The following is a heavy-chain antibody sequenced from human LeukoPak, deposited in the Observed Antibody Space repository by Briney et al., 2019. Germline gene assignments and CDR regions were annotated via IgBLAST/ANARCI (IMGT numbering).Heavy chain of an antibody. CDR2: IYYSGST. CDR3: ARRPQRSYYYCGMDV. CDR1: GGSISSYY. Sequence: SETLSLTCTVSGGSISSYYWSWIRQPPGKGLEWIGYIYYSGSTNYNPSLKSRVTISVDTSKNQFSLKLSSVTAADTAVYYCARRPQRSYYYCGMDVWGQGTTVTVSS. D-gene: IGHD6-25*01. V-gene: IGHV4-59*01. J-gene: IGHJ6*02.